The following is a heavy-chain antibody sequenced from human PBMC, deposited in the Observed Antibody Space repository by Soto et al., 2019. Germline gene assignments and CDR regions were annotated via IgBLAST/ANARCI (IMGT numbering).Heavy chain of an antibody. J-gene: IGHJ5*02. V-gene: IGHV1-69*13. CDR1: GGTFSSYA. Sequence: SVKVSCKASGGTFSSYAISWARQAPGQGLEWMGGIIPIFGTANYAQKFQGRGTITADESTSTAYKELSSLRSEDTAAYYCSRDRLVAVNNRFDPWGRGSPVPVSS. CDR3: SRDRLVAVNNRFDP. CDR2: IIPIFGTA. D-gene: IGHD2-15*01.